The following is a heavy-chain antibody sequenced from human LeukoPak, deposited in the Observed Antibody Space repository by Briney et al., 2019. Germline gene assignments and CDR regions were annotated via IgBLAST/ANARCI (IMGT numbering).Heavy chain of an antibody. CDR3: ARGWYHDYGENFDY. J-gene: IGHJ4*02. CDR1: GYSISSGYY. Sequence: SETLSLTCTVSGYSISSGYYWGWIRQPPGKGLEWIENIYHSGSTYYNPSLKSRVTISVDTSKNQFSLKLTSVTATDTAVYYCARGWYHDYGENFDYWGQGTLVTVSS. CDR2: IYHSGST. D-gene: IGHD4-17*01. V-gene: IGHV4-38-2*02.